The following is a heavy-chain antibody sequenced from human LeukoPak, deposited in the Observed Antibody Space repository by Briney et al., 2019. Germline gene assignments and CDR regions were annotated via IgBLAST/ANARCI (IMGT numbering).Heavy chain of an antibody. Sequence: SETLSLTCAVYGGSFSGYYWSWIRQPPGKGLEWIGEINHSGSTNYNPSLKSRVTISVDTSKNQFSLKLSSVTAADTAVYYCARVVAYYYDSSGYYPHWGQGTLVTVSS. J-gene: IGHJ4*02. CDR1: GGSFSGYY. CDR3: ARVVAYYYDSSGYYPH. D-gene: IGHD3-22*01. CDR2: INHSGST. V-gene: IGHV4-34*01.